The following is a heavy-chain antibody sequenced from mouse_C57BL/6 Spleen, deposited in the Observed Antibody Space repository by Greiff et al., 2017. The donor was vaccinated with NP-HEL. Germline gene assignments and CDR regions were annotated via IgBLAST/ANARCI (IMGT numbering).Heavy chain of an antibody. CDR1: GYTFTSYW. V-gene: IGHV1-53*01. Sequence: QVHVKQPGTELVKPGASVKLSCKASGYTFTSYWMHWVKQRPGQGLEWIGNINPSNGGTNYNEKFKSKATLTVDKSSSTAYMQLSSLTSEDSAVYYCARSGWDDAMDYWGQGTSVTVSS. CDR3: ARSGWDDAMDY. J-gene: IGHJ4*01. D-gene: IGHD3-1*01. CDR2: INPSNGGT.